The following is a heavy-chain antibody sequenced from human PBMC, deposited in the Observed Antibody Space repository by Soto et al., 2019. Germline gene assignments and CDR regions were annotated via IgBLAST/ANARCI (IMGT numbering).Heavy chain of an antibody. CDR3: AKDLIDYSNSYFDY. CDR1: GFSFSNYA. D-gene: IGHD4-4*01. V-gene: IGHV3-23*01. CDR2: ITSVGYT. Sequence: LRLSCATSGFSFSNYAMSWVRQAPGKGLEWVAAITSVGYTYYVDSLKGRFTISRDNSKNTLFLQMNSPRAEDTAVYYCAKDLIDYSNSYFDYWGQGTLVTVSS. J-gene: IGHJ4*02.